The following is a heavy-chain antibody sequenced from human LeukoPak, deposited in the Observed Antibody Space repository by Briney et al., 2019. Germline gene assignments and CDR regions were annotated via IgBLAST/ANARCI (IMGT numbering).Heavy chain of an antibody. V-gene: IGHV4-34*01. Sequence: SETLSLTCAVYGGSFSGYYWSWIRQPPGKGLEWIGEINHSGSTNYNPSLKSRVTRSVDTSKNQFSLKLSSVTAADTAVYYCARGQGWFGARYYFDYWGQGTLVTVSS. CDR2: INHSGST. CDR3: ARGQGWFGARYYFDY. J-gene: IGHJ4*02. D-gene: IGHD3-10*01. CDR1: GGSFSGYY.